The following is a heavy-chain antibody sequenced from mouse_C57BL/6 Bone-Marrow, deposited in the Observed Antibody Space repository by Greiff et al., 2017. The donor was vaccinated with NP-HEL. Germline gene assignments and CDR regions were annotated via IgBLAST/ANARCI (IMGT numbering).Heavy chain of an antibody. CDR2: INPNNGGT. Sequence: EVQLQQSGPELVKPGASVKISCKASGYTFTDYYMNWVKQSHGKSLEWIGDINPNNGGTSYNQKFKGKATLTVDKSSSTAYMELRSLTSEDSAVYYCARSRRLWLRRGFAYWGQGTLVTVSA. CDR3: ARSRRLWLRRGFAY. J-gene: IGHJ3*01. D-gene: IGHD2-2*01. V-gene: IGHV1-26*01. CDR1: GYTFTDYY.